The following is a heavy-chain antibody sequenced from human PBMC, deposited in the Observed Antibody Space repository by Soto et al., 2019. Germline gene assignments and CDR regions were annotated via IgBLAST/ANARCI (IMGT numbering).Heavy chain of an antibody. J-gene: IGHJ4*02. D-gene: IGHD3-16*01. CDR3: ARGVGGMADFDY. CDR2: IYYSGST. CDR1: GGSVSSGSYY. V-gene: IGHV4-61*01. Sequence: SETLSLTCTVSGGSVSSGSYYWSWIRQPPGKGLEWIGYIYYSGSTNYNPSLKSRVTISVDTSKNQFSLKLSSVTAADTAVYYCARGVGGMADFDYWGQGTLVTVSS.